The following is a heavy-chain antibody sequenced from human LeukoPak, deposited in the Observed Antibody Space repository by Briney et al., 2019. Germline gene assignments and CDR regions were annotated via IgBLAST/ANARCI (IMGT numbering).Heavy chain of an antibody. Sequence: GGSLRLSCTASGFTFSSYAMSWIRQAPGKGLEWVSVISGSGGSTYYADSVKGRFTISRDNSKNTLYLQVNSLRAGDTAVYYCASYYYDSSGYPPLLCYWGQGTLVTVSS. V-gene: IGHV3-23*01. D-gene: IGHD3-22*01. J-gene: IGHJ4*02. CDR2: ISGSGGST. CDR3: ASYYYDSSGYPPLLCY. CDR1: GFTFSSYA.